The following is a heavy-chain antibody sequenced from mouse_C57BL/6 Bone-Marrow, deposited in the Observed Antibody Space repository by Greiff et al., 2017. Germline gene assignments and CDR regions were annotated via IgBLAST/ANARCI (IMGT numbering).Heavy chain of an antibody. CDR1: GYTFTSYW. V-gene: IGHV1-69*01. Sequence: QVQLQQSGAELVMPGASVKLSCKASGYTFTSYWMHWVKQRPGQGLEWIGEIDPSDSYTNYNQKFKGKSTLTVDKSSSTAYMQLSSLTSEDSAVYYCARETAQVYFDYWGQGTTLTVSS. D-gene: IGHD3-2*02. J-gene: IGHJ2*01. CDR3: ARETAQVYFDY. CDR2: IDPSDSYT.